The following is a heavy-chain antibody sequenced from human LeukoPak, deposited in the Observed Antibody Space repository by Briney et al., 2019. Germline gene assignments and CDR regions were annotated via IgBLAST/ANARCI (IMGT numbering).Heavy chain of an antibody. CDR3: ARRPFLGDEDVAFDI. Sequence: SETLSLTCTASGGSISSHFWSWIRQPPGKGLEWIGYIFYSGTTKYNPSLRSRVTISADTSKNQFSLKLSSVTAADTAVYYCARRPFLGDEDVAFDIWGQGTMVTVSS. CDR2: IFYSGTT. V-gene: IGHV4-59*08. CDR1: GGSISSHF. J-gene: IGHJ3*02. D-gene: IGHD3-3*01.